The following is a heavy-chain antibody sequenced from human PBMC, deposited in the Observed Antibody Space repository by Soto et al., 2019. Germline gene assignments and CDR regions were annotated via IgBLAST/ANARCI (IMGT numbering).Heavy chain of an antibody. D-gene: IGHD6-13*01. CDR3: AREIAAAGADY. CDR1: GFTFSSYA. CDR2: ISYDGSNK. Sequence: QVQLVDSGGGVVQPGRSLRLSCAASGFTFSSYAMHWVRQAPGKGLEWVQVISYDGSNKYYADSVKGRFTISRDNSKNTLYLQMNSLRAEDTAVYYCAREIAAAGADYWGQGTLVTVSS. V-gene: IGHV3-30-3*01. J-gene: IGHJ4*02.